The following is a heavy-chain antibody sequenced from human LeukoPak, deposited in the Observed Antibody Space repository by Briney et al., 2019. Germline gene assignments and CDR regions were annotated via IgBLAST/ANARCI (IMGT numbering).Heavy chain of an antibody. D-gene: IGHD3-22*01. CDR3: ARVINGYRSGPWEWDYYQYMDV. J-gene: IGHJ6*03. CDR1: GGAFSGFY. Sequence: PSGTPSPTCAVYGGAFSGFYWSWIRPPPREGPGWVSSLTSSISFIYYADSVKGRFTISRDNAKNSLYLQMNSLRAEDTAVYYCARVINGYRSGPWEWDYYQYMDVWGIGATVTVSS. CDR2: LTSSISFI. V-gene: IGHV3-21*01.